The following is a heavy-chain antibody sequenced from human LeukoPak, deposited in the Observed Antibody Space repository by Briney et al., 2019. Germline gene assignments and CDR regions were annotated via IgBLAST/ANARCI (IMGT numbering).Heavy chain of an antibody. J-gene: IGHJ6*02. Sequence: GGSPRLSCAASGFTFSSYWMHWVRQAPGKGLVWVSRINTDGSSTSYADSVKGRFTISRDNAKNTLYPQMNSLRAEDTAVYYCARDGRYYYGMDVWGQGTTVTVSS. D-gene: IGHD1-26*01. CDR2: INTDGSST. V-gene: IGHV3-74*01. CDR3: ARDGRYYYGMDV. CDR1: GFTFSSYW.